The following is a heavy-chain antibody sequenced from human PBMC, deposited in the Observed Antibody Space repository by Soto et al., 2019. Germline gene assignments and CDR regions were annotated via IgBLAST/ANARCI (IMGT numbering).Heavy chain of an antibody. CDR1: GFTFGNYG. D-gene: IGHD2-21*02. CDR2: ISGGGGST. Sequence: EVQLLESGGGLVQPGGSLRLSCAASGFTFGNYGMNWVRQAPGKGLEWVSGISGGGGSTYYADSVKGRFTVSRDPSKSTVFLEMISLRAEDTAVYYCAKGFIVVVTVIRLDDAFDVWGHGTLVTVSS. V-gene: IGHV3-23*01. CDR3: AKGFIVVVTVIRLDDAFDV. J-gene: IGHJ3*01.